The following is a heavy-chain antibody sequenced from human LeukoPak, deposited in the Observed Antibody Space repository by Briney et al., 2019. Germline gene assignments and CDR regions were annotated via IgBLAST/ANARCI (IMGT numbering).Heavy chain of an antibody. CDR1: GGSISITGIS. V-gene: IGHV4-30-2*01. Sequence: PSETLSLTCTVSGGSISITGISWNWVRQPPGKGLEWIGCVYHSGSTYLNPSLKSRVTMSVYKSKNQFSLKLNSVTAADPAVYFCARDIGGNSAGGRGPLVPVSS. CDR3: ARDIGGNSA. D-gene: IGHD1-26*01. J-gene: IGHJ4*02. CDR2: VYHSGST.